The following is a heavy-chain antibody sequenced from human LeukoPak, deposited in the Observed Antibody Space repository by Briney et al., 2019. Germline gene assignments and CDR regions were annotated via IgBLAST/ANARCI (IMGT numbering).Heavy chain of an antibody. Sequence: GGSLRLSCAASGFTFSNYAMSWVRQAPGKGLEWVSDISGSGGSTNYADSVKGRFTISGDNSKNTLYLQMNSLRAEDTAVYYCAKDKRYSSGWYPFDNWGQGTLVTVSS. J-gene: IGHJ4*02. D-gene: IGHD6-19*01. CDR3: AKDKRYSSGWYPFDN. CDR2: ISGSGGST. CDR1: GFTFSNYA. V-gene: IGHV3-23*01.